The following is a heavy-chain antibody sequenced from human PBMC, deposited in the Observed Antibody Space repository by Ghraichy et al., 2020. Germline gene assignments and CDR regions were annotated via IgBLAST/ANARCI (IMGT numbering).Heavy chain of an antibody. V-gene: IGHV1-46*01. CDR3: AREGNTCSGGSCYSEGVAFDI. D-gene: IGHD2-15*01. CDR1: GYTFTSYY. J-gene: IGHJ3*02. CDR2: INPSGGST. Sequence: ASVKVSCKASGYTFTSYYMHWVRQAPGQGLEWMGIINPSGGSTSYAQKFQGRVTMTRDTSTSTVYMELSSLRSEDTAVYYCAREGNTCSGGSCYSEGVAFDIWGQGTMVTVSS.